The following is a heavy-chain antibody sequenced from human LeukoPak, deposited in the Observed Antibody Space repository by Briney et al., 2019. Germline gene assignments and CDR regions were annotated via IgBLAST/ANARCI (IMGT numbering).Heavy chain of an antibody. Sequence: GRSLRLSCAASGFTFSSYGMHWVRQAPGKGLEWVAVIWYDGSNKYYAGSVKGRFTISRDNSKNTLYLQMNSLRAEDTAVYYCARVSGSGPGGYLEYFYHWGQGTLVTVSS. D-gene: IGHD3-10*01. CDR3: ARVSGSGPGGYLEYFYH. CDR2: IWYDGSNK. J-gene: IGHJ1*01. V-gene: IGHV3-33*01. CDR1: GFTFSSYG.